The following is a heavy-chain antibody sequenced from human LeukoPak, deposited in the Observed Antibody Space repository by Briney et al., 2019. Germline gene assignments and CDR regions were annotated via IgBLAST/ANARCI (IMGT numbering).Heavy chain of an antibody. Sequence: GGSLRLSCSASGFTFSNYAVHWVRQAPGKGLAYLSAISSTGDSTYCADSVQGRCALSRDNSKNTVFLQMSSLRPEDTAVYYCVIATTRDGLFDYWARESWSPSPQ. CDR1: GFTFSNYA. D-gene: IGHD5-24*01. CDR3: VIATTRDGLFDY. V-gene: IGHV3-64D*06. CDR2: ISSTGDST. J-gene: IGHJ4*02.